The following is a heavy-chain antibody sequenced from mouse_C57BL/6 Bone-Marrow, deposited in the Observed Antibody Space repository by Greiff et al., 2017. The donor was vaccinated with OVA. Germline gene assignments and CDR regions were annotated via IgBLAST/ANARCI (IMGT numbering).Heavy chain of an antibody. V-gene: IGHV5-4*01. CDR2: ISDGGSYT. Sequence: EVQLQESGGGLVKPGGSLKLSCAASGFTFSSYAMSWVRQTPEKRLEWVATISDGGSYTYYPDNVKGRFTISRDNAKNNLYLQMSHLKAEDTAMYYCAREYYGFEGYFDVWGTGTTVTVSS. J-gene: IGHJ1*03. CDR1: GFTFSSYA. D-gene: IGHD1-2*01. CDR3: AREYYGFEGYFDV.